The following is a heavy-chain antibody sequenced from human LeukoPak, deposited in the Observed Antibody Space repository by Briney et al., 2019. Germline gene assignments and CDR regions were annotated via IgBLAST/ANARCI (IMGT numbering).Heavy chain of an antibody. CDR2: IYMGVNT. CDR3: AGSGRAALFDY. V-gene: IGHV3-53*01. Sequence: GGSLRPSCAPSGSTVSSNYMSSASQAPRDGLGWVLIIYMGVNTYYPDSVRGRLPISRDNSKNTLYLQMNSLRVEDTAVYYCAGSGRAALFDYWGQGTLVTVSS. D-gene: IGHD6-6*01. CDR1: GSTVSSNY. J-gene: IGHJ4*02.